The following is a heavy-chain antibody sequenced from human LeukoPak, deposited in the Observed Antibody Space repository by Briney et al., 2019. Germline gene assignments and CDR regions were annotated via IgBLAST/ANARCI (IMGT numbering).Heavy chain of an antibody. CDR3: AKSYFGGNRGDWFDP. Sequence: GGSLRLSCAASGFIFSSYSMDWGRQAPGKGLEWVSYISGNSGTIYYADSVKGRFTISRDNARNSLYLQMSSLRDDDTAVYYCAKSYFGGNRGDWFDPWGQGTLVTVSS. J-gene: IGHJ5*02. V-gene: IGHV3-48*02. D-gene: IGHD4-23*01. CDR1: GFIFSSYS. CDR2: ISGNSGTI.